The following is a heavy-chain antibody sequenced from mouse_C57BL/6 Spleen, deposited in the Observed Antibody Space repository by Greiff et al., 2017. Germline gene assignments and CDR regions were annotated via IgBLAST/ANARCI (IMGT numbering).Heavy chain of an antibody. CDR3: ARRNNYDYYDY. J-gene: IGHJ2*01. D-gene: IGHD5-2*01. V-gene: IGHV5-6*01. CDR2: ISSGGSYT. Sequence: DVLLVESGGDLVKPGGSLKLSCAASGFTFSSYGMSWVRQTPDKRLEWVATISSGGSYTYYPDSVKGRFTISGDNAKNTLYLQMSSLKSEDTAMYYCARRNNYDYYDYWGQGTTLTVSS. CDR1: GFTFSSYG.